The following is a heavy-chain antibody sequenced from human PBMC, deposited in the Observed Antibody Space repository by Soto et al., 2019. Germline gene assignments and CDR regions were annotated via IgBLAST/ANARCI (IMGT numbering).Heavy chain of an antibody. V-gene: IGHV3-23*01. D-gene: IGHD2-15*01. J-gene: IGHJ6*02. CDR2: ISGSGGSI. CDR3: AKDRSGGTNNNGMDV. Sequence: HPGGSLRLSCAMSGFTFSSYAMNWVRQAPGKGLKWVSSISGSGGSIYYADSVKGRFTISRDNSKNTLYLQMNSLRADDTAIYYCAKDRSGGTNNNGMDVWGQGTSVTGSS. CDR1: GFTFSSYA.